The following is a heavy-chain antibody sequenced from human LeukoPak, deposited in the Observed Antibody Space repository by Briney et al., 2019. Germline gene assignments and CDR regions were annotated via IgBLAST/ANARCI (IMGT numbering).Heavy chain of an antibody. J-gene: IGHJ4*02. CDR2: ISYDGSNK. CDR3: ARALVGSGWYFDY. D-gene: IGHD6-19*01. Sequence: GGSLRLSCAASGFTFSSYGMHWVRQAPGKGLEWVAVISYDGSNKYYADSVKGRFTISRDNSKNTLYLQMNSLRAEDTAVYYCARALVGSGWYFDYWGQGTLVTVSS. CDR1: GFTFSSYG. V-gene: IGHV3-30*03.